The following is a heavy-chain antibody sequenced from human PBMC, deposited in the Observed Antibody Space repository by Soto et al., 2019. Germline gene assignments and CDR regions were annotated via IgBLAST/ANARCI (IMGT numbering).Heavy chain of an antibody. V-gene: IGHV3-30*18. Sequence: QVQLVESGGGVVQPGRSLRLSCAASGFTFSSYGMHWVRQAPGKGLEWVAVISYDGSNKYYADSVKGRFTISRDNSKNTLYLQMNSLRAEDTAVYYCAKDLRLAARHFDYWGQGTLVTVSS. CDR1: GFTFSSYG. D-gene: IGHD6-6*01. CDR3: AKDLRLAARHFDY. J-gene: IGHJ4*02. CDR2: ISYDGSNK.